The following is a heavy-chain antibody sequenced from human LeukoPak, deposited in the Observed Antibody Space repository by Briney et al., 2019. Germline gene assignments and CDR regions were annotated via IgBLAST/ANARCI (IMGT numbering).Heavy chain of an antibody. CDR3: ASSPLWFGDSADIP. CDR1: GYTFTGYY. Sequence: ASVKVSCKASGYTFTGYYMHWVRQAPGQGLEWMGWINPNSGGTSYAQKFQGRVTMTRDTSISTAYMELSRLRSDDTAVYCCASSPLWFGDSADIPWGQGTLVTVSS. J-gene: IGHJ5*02. D-gene: IGHD3-10*01. V-gene: IGHV1-2*02. CDR2: INPNSGGT.